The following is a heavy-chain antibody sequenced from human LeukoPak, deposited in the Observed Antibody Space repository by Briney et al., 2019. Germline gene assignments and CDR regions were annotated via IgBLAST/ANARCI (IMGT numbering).Heavy chain of an antibody. CDR1: GGSISSYY. Sequence: PSETLSLTCTVSGGSISSYYWSWIRQPPGKGLEWIGYIYYSGSTNYNPSLKSRVTISVDTSKNQFSLKLSSVTAADTAVYYCARDGAHYYDSSGYYYRAWYFDLWGRGTLVTVSS. CDR3: ARDGAHYYDSSGYYYRAWYFDL. CDR2: IYYSGST. D-gene: IGHD3-22*01. J-gene: IGHJ2*01. V-gene: IGHV4-59*01.